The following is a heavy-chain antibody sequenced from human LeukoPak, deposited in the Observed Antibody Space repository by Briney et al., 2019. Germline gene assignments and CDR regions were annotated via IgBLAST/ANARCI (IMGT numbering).Heavy chain of an antibody. D-gene: IGHD3-10*01. CDR3: ARHLNYYLDY. J-gene: IGHJ4*02. CDR2: ISSDGSIT. V-gene: IGHV3-74*01. CDR1: GFTFGTDW. Sequence: PGGSLRLSCAASGFTFGTDWMHWVRQAPGKGLVWVSRISSDGSITSYADSVKGRFTISRDNAKDTLYLQMNSLRAEDTAVYYCARHLNYYLDYWGQGTLVTVSS.